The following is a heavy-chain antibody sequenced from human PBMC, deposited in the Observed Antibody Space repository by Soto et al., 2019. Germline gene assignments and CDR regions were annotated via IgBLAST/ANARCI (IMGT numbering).Heavy chain of an antibody. CDR3: ARVGYCSSTSCYFDY. CDR2: INAGNGNT. Sequence: ASVKVSCKASGYTFTSYAMHWVRQAPGQRLEWMGWINAGNGNTKYSQKFQGRVTITRDTSASTAYMELSSLRSEDTAVYYCARVGYCSSTSCYFDYWGQGTLVTVSS. J-gene: IGHJ4*02. V-gene: IGHV1-3*01. CDR1: GYTFTSYA. D-gene: IGHD2-2*03.